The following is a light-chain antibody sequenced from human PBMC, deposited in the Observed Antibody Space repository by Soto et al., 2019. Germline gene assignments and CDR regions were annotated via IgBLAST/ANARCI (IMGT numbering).Light chain of an antibody. J-gene: IGKJ5*01. CDR2: DAS. V-gene: IGKV3-20*01. CDR3: QQYGSSPIT. Sequence: EIVLTQSPGTLSLSPGERATLSCRASQSVSSYLAWYQQKPGQAPRLLIYDASNRATGIPPRFSGSGSGTDFTLTISSLEPEDFAVYDGQQYGSSPITFGQGTRLEIK. CDR1: QSVSSY.